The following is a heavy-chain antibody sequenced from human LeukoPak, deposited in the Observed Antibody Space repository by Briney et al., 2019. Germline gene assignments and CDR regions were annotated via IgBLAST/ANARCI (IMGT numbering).Heavy chain of an antibody. Sequence: PGGSLRLSCAASGFTFSSYGMSWVRQAPGKGLEWVSAISGSGGSTYYADSVKGRFTISRDNSRNTLYLQMNSLRAEDTAVYYCAKATTTRLYYYYYMDVWGKGTTVTVSS. V-gene: IGHV3-23*01. CDR2: ISGSGGST. D-gene: IGHD1-1*01. CDR1: GFTFSSYG. CDR3: AKATTTRLYYYYYMDV. J-gene: IGHJ6*03.